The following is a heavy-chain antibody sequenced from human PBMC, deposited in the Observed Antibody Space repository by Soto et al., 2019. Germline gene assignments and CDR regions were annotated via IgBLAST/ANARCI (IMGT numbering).Heavy chain of an antibody. J-gene: IGHJ4*02. V-gene: IGHV4-61*01. CDR1: GGSVSIGSYY. CDR2: IYYSGST. CDR3: ARVWAEVAGHDY. Sequence: PSETVSLTCTVSGGSVSIGSYYLSWIRQPPGKGLEWIGYIYYSGSTNYNPSLKSRVTISVDTSKNQFSLKLRSVTAADKAVYYCARVWAEVAGHDYWGQGTLVTVSS. D-gene: IGHD6-19*01.